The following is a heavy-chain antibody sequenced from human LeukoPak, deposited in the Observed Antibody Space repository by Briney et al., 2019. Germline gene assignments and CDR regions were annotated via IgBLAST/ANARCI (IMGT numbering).Heavy chain of an antibody. Sequence: ASVKVSCKASGYTFTSYDINWVRQATGQGLEWMGWMNPNSGNTGYAQKFQGRVTMTRNTSISTAYMVLSSLGSEDTAVYYCARGPAVTLTGYYYYMDVWGKGTTVTVSS. CDR3: ARGPAVTLTGYYYYMDV. D-gene: IGHD4-11*01. J-gene: IGHJ6*03. CDR2: MNPNSGNT. CDR1: GYTFTSYD. V-gene: IGHV1-8*01.